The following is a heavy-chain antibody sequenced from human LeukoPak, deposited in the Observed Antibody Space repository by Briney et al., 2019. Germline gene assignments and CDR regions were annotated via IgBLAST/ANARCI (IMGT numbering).Heavy chain of an antibody. CDR2: INHSGST. CDR1: GGSFSGYY. J-gene: IGHJ3*02. V-gene: IGHV4-34*01. D-gene: IGHD3-22*01. CDR3: ARPLGNYYDSSGYYYDAFDI. Sequence: SETLSLTCAVYGGSFSGYYWSWIRQPPGKGLEWIGEINHSGSTNYNPSLKSRVTISVDTSKNQFSLKLSSVTAADTAVYYCARPLGNYYDSSGYYYDAFDIWGQGTMVTVSS.